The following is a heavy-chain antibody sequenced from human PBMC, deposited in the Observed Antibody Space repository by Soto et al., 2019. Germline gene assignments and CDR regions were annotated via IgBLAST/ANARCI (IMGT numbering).Heavy chain of an antibody. J-gene: IGHJ3*02. Sequence: QAQLVQSGAEMKKPGASVKVSCKATGYTFSAYTMNWVRQAPGQSLEWMGWINAGSGNTTYSQNFQGRVSITRDTSASTVYMELTGLTSEDTAVYYCARDTETLGPRANDALDIWGQGTMVTVSS. D-gene: IGHD3-3*02. V-gene: IGHV1-3*01. CDR3: ARDTETLGPRANDALDI. CDR2: INAGSGNT. CDR1: GYTFSAYT.